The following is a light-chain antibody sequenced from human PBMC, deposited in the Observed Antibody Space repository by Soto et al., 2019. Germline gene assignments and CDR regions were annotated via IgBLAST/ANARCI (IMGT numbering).Light chain of an antibody. J-gene: IGKJ2*01. Sequence: IQMPQSPSTLSASVGDRVTITCRASQSISSYLNWYQQKPGKAPNLLIYKASRLESGVPSRFSGSGSGTDFTLTISSLQPDDFATYYCQQYHSYSYTFGQGTKV. CDR2: KAS. V-gene: IGKV1-5*03. CDR3: QQYHSYSYT. CDR1: QSISSY.